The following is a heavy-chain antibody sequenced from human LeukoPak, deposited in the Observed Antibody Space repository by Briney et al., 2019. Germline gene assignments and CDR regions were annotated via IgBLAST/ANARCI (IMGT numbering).Heavy chain of an antibody. CDR3: ARDGVGEIGAFDI. Sequence: PGGSLRLSCAASGFTFSSYSMNWVRQAPGKGLEWVSSISSSSSYIYYADSVKGRFTISRDNAKNSLYLQMNSLRAEDTAVYYCARDGVGEIGAFDIWGQGTMVTVSS. CDR2: ISSSSSYI. V-gene: IGHV3-21*01. J-gene: IGHJ3*02. CDR1: GFTFSSYS.